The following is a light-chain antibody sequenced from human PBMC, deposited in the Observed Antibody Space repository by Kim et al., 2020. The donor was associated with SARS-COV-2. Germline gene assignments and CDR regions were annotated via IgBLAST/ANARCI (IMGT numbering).Light chain of an antibody. CDR1: SSNIGSNT. Sequence: QSVLTQSPSASGTPGQRVTISCSGGSSNIGSNTVNWYHQVPGTAPKLLIYNNNQRPSGVPDRFSGSKSGTSASLAISGLQSEDEADYYCAAWDDSLNGWVFGGGTQLTVL. J-gene: IGLJ3*02. V-gene: IGLV1-44*01. CDR3: AAWDDSLNGWV. CDR2: NNN.